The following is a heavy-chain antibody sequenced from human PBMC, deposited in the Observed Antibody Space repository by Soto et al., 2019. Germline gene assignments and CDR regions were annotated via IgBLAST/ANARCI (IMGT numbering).Heavy chain of an antibody. Sequence: QVQLVQSGAEVQKPGASVKVSCKASGYIFPDYGISWVRQVPGQGLEWMGWISPNNGATNYAQKLQGRVTMTTDTSTSTAYMELRRLRADDTAVYYCARDPGGATGVDPWGQGTLVTFSS. V-gene: IGHV1-18*01. CDR1: GYIFPDYG. J-gene: IGHJ5*02. CDR3: ARDPGGATGVDP. CDR2: ISPNNGAT. D-gene: IGHD1-1*01.